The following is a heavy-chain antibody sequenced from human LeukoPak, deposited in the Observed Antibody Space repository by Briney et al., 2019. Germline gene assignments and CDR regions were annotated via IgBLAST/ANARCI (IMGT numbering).Heavy chain of an antibody. CDR2: IIPDSGGT. CDR3: ASCHWRTTACYTFDN. V-gene: IGHV1-2*02. D-gene: IGHD1-14*01. CDR1: GYTFSDHY. Sequence: EASVKVSCKASGYTFSDHYMQWVRQAPGRGFEWMRWIIPDSGGTNYAQNFQGRITMTRDTSISTAYMELSRLTSDDTAVYFCASCHWRTTACYTFDNWGQGTRVTVSS. J-gene: IGHJ4*02.